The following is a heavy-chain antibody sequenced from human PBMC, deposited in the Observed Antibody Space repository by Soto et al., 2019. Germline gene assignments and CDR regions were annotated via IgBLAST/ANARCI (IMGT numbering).Heavy chain of an antibody. CDR3: ARDHCTNGVCLDY. CDR2: IWYDGSNK. D-gene: IGHD2-8*01. CDR1: GFTFSSYG. J-gene: IGHJ4*02. Sequence: QVQLVESGGGVVQPGRSLRLSCAASGFTFSSYGMHWVRQAPGKGLEWVAVIWYDGSNKYYADSVKGRFTISRDNSKNTLYLQMNSLRAEDTAVYYCARDHCTNGVCLDYWGQGTLVTVSS. V-gene: IGHV3-33*01.